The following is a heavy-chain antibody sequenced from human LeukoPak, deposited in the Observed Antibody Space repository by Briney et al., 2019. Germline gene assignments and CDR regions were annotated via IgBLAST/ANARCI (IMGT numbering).Heavy chain of an antibody. CDR2: IKQDGSEK. CDR1: GFTFSSYW. V-gene: IGHV3-7*01. CDR3: ARGEGSSGWYYYFDY. D-gene: IGHD6-19*01. J-gene: IGHJ4*02. Sequence: PGGSLRLSCAASGFTFSSYWMSWVRQAPGKGLEWVANIKQDGSEKYYVDSVRGRFTISRDNAKNSLYLQMSSLRAEDTAVYYCARGEGSSGWYYYFDYWGQGTLVTVSS.